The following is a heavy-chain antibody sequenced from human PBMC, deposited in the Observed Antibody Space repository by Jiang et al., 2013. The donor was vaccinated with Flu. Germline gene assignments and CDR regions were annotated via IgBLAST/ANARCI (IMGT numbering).Heavy chain of an antibody. CDR2: IYYSGSP. Sequence: GSGLVKPSETLSLTCTVSGGSISSSSYYWGWVRQPPGKGLEWITNIYYSGSPYYNPSLKSRVTISVDTSKNQFSLKLSSVTAADTAVYYCARFILPYMVANLWGQGTLVTVSS. V-gene: IGHV4-39*01. J-gene: IGHJ4*02. CDR1: GGSISSSSYY. CDR3: ARFILPYMVANL. D-gene: IGHD5-12*01.